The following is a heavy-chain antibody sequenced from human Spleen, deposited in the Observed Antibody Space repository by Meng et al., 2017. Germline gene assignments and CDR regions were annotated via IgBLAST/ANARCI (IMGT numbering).Heavy chain of an antibody. V-gene: IGHV1-2*06. J-gene: IGHJ4*02. D-gene: IGHD6-25*01. CDR3: ARDEDISAAGKLFGDY. Sequence: VQLGQSGVEVQKPGASVKVASKPSGYNFPDYYIHWVRRAPGQWLEWMGRINPKSGDTHYAQKFQARVTMTGDTSISTAYMELSGLRSDDTAMYYCARDEDISAAGKLFGDYWGQGTLVTVSS. CDR1: GYNFPDYY. CDR2: INPKSGDT.